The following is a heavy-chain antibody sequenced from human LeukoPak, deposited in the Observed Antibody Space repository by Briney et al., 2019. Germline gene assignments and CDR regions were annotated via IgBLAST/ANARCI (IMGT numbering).Heavy chain of an antibody. CDR1: GGTFSSYA. Sequence: ASVKVSCKASGGTFSSYAISWVRQAPGQGLEWMGGIIPIFGTANYAQKFQGRVTITADESTSTAYMELSSLRSEDTAVYYCATFARGYSYGGRRYYFDYWGQGTLVTVSS. V-gene: IGHV1-69*13. J-gene: IGHJ4*02. CDR2: IIPIFGTA. CDR3: ATFARGYSYGGRRYYFDY. D-gene: IGHD5-18*01.